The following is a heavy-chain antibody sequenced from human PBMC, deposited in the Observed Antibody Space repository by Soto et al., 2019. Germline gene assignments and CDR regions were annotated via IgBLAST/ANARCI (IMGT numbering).Heavy chain of an antibody. CDR1: GGAISSSSYF. Sequence: QLRLQESGPGLLRPSETLSLTYNVSGGAISSSSYFWGWVRQPPGKTLEWIGHILYSGTTHYNESLKSRVTISVDTSKNQFSLRLNSVTPADTAVYYCARGGGYYGVLFDYWGQGTLVPVSS. D-gene: IGHD4-17*01. CDR2: ILYSGTT. CDR3: ARGGGYYGVLFDY. J-gene: IGHJ4*02. V-gene: IGHV4-39*02.